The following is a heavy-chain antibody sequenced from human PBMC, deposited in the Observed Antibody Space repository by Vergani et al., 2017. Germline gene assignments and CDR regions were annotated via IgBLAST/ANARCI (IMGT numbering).Heavy chain of an antibody. D-gene: IGHD3-9*01. J-gene: IGHJ5*02. Sequence: QVQLVQSGAEVKKPGSSVKVSCKASGGTFSSYAISWVRQAPGQGLEWMGGIIPIFGTANYAQKFQGRVTITADESTSTAYMELSSLRSEDTAVYYCAGDARPYYDILTGTNWFDHWGQGTLVTVSS. CDR2: IIPIFGTA. CDR1: GGTFSSYA. CDR3: AGDARPYYDILTGTNWFDH. V-gene: IGHV1-69*01.